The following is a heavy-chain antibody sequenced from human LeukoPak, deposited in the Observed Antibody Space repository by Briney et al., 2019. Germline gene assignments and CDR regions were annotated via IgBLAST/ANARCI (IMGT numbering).Heavy chain of an antibody. Sequence: GASVKVSCKASGYTFTSYGISWVRQAPGQGLEWMGWISAYNGNTNYAQKLQGRVTMTTDTSTSTAYMELRSLRSDDTAVYYCARTVEAGTAQNWFDPWGQGTLVTVSS. CDR1: GYTFTSYG. CDR3: ARTVEAGTAQNWFDP. D-gene: IGHD6-19*01. J-gene: IGHJ5*02. CDR2: ISAYNGNT. V-gene: IGHV1-18*01.